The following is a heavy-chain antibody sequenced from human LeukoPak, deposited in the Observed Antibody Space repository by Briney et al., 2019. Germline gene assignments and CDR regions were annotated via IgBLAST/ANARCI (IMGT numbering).Heavy chain of an antibody. J-gene: IGHJ3*02. CDR2: IYVSGTT. D-gene: IGHD1-26*01. CDR1: GFTVRDSY. V-gene: IGHV3-53*01. CDR3: ANSGASIPLGAFDI. Sequence: GGSLRLSCAASGFTVRDSYMSWVRQAPGKRLEWVSFIYVSGTTFYAASVKGRFTISRDNSKNTLYVQMNSLRAEDTAVYYCANSGASIPLGAFDIWGQGTMVTVSS.